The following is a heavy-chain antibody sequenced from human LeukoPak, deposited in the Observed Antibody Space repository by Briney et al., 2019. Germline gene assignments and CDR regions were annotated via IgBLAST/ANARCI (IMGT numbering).Heavy chain of an antibody. D-gene: IGHD3-10*01. CDR1: GFTFSSHG. Sequence: PGGSLRLSCAASGFTFSSHGMHWVRQAPGKGLEWVAFLRFDGTNQYYADSVKGRFSISRDNSKNTLYLEMSSLRGEDTAVYYCAKDQESGYYGSGSFSDYWGQGTLVSVSS. CDR2: LRFDGTNQ. V-gene: IGHV3-30*02. J-gene: IGHJ4*02. CDR3: AKDQESGYYGSGSFSDY.